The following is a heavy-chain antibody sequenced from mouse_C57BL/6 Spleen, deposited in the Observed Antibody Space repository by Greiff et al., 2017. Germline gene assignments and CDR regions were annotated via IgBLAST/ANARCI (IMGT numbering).Heavy chain of an antibody. CDR3: ARGWDGYGDYYAMDY. D-gene: IGHD2-2*01. CDR1: GFTFSDYG. V-gene: IGHV5-17*01. J-gene: IGHJ4*01. Sequence: EVQVVESGGGLVKPGGSLKLSCAASGFTFSDYGMHWVRQAPEKGLEWVAYISSGSSTIYYADTVKGRFTISRDNAKNTLFLQMTSLRSEDTAMYYCARGWDGYGDYYAMDYWGQGTSVTVSS. CDR2: ISSGSSTI.